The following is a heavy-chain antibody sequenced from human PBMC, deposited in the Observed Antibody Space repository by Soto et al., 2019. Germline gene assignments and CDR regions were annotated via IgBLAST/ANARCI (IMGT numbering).Heavy chain of an antibody. D-gene: IGHD3-3*01. V-gene: IGHV4-34*01. Sequence: SETLSLTCAVYGGSFSGYYWSWIRQPPGKGLEWIGEINQSGSTNYNPSLKSRVTISVDTPKNQFSLKLSSVTAADTAVYYCVRGRSYYDFWSRYYTYGMDVWGQGPPVTVSS. CDR3: VRGRSYYDFWSRYYTYGMDV. J-gene: IGHJ6*02. CDR2: INQSGST. CDR1: GGSFSGYY.